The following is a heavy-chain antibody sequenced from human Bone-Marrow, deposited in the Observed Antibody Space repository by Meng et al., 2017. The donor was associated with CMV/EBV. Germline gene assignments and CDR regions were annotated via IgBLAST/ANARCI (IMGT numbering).Heavy chain of an antibody. CDR1: GFTFSSYG. CDR3: AKGQQLVVYGMDV. Sequence: GGSLRLSCAASGFTFSSYGMHWVRQAPGKGLEWVAVIWYDGSNKYYADSVKGRFTISRDNSKNTLYLQMNSLRAEDTAVYYCAKGQQLVVYGMDVWGQGSTVTGSS. D-gene: IGHD6-6*01. V-gene: IGHV3-33*06. CDR2: IWYDGSNK. J-gene: IGHJ6*01.